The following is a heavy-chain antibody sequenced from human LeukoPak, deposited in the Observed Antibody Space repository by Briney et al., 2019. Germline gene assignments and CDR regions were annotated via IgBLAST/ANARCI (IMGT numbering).Heavy chain of an antibody. Sequence: ASVKVPCKASGYTFTHNDVNWVRQATGQALEWIGWMNPGTGDTGYAPRFKGRLAMTADTSIKAAYMELSGLTSDDTAVYYCSRGCAAADWGQGTLVTVSS. CDR2: MNPGTGDT. CDR1: GYTFTHND. D-gene: IGHD2-15*01. V-gene: IGHV1-8*01. J-gene: IGHJ4*02. CDR3: SRGCAAAD.